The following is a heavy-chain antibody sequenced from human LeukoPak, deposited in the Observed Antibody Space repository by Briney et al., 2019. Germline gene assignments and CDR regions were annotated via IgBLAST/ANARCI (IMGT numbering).Heavy chain of an antibody. V-gene: IGHV1-24*01. CDR3: ATHPGYSGYDGNY. CDR2: FVPEDVET. CDR1: GYTLTELS. D-gene: IGHD5-12*01. J-gene: IGHJ4*02. Sequence: EASVKVSCKVSGYTLTELSMHWVRQAPGKGLEWMGGFVPEDVETIYAQKFQGRVTMTEETSTDTAYMELSSLRSEDTAVYYCATHPGYSGYDGNYWGQGTLVTVSS.